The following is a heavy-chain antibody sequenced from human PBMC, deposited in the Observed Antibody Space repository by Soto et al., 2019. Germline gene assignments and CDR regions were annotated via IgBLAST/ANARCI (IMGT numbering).Heavy chain of an antibody. V-gene: IGHV3-48*02. CDR3: ARVLLYCSGGSCYFDY. J-gene: IGHJ4*02. D-gene: IGHD2-15*01. CDR2: ISSSSSTI. CDR1: GFTFSSYS. Sequence: QPGGSLRLSCAASGFTFSSYSMNWVRQAPGKGLEWVSYISSSSSTIYYADSVKGRFTISRDNAKNSLYLQMNSLRDEDTAVYYCARVLLYCSGGSCYFDYWGQGTLVTVSS.